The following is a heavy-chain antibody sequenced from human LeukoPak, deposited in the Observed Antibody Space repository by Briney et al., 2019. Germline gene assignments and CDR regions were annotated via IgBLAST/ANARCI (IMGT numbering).Heavy chain of an antibody. V-gene: IGHV3-21*01. CDR2: ISSSSSYI. D-gene: IGHD5-24*01. CDR1: GFTFSSYA. J-gene: IGHJ3*02. Sequence: PGGSLRLSCAASGFTFSSYAMSWVRQAPGKGLEWVSSISSSSSYIYYADSVKGRFTISRDNSKTSLYLQMNSLRAEDTAVYYCAREMKRATVIYDAFDIWGQGTKVTVSS. CDR3: AREMKRATVIYDAFDI.